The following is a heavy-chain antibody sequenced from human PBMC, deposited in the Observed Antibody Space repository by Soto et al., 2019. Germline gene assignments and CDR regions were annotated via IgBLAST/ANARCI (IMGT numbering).Heavy chain of an antibody. CDR3: ATEKYGAGGVGVYT. CDR1: GGTSTIYT. Sequence: QVQLVQSGAEVKKPGSSLKVSCETSGGTSTIYTITWVRQAPGQGLQWMGRIVPTLRLTNYAQDFQGRLTITADTSTSTAHMELSSLTSEDTAVYYCATEKYGAGGVGVYTWGQGTLVTVSS. CDR2: IVPTLRLT. J-gene: IGHJ5*02. V-gene: IGHV1-69*08. D-gene: IGHD1-26*01.